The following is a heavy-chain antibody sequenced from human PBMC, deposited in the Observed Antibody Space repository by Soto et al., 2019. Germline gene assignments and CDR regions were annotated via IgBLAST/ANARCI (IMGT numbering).Heavy chain of an antibody. V-gene: IGHV4-59*01. Sequence: SETLSLTCTVSGGSISSYYWSWIRQPPGKGLEWIGYIYYSGSTNYNPSLKSRVTISVDTSKNQFSLKLSSVTAADTAVYYCARWGYDVLTGYYLGPAFDIWGQGTMVIVSS. CDR3: ARWGYDVLTGYYLGPAFDI. D-gene: IGHD3-9*01. CDR2: IYYSGST. J-gene: IGHJ3*02. CDR1: GGSISSYY.